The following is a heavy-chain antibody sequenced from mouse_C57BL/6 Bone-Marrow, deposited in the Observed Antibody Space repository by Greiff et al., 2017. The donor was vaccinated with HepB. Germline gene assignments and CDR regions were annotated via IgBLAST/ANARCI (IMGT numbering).Heavy chain of an antibody. Sequence: VQLQQSVAELVRPGASVKLSCTASGFNIKNTYMHWVKQRPEQGLEWIGRIDPANGNTKYDPKFQGKATITADPSSNTAYLQLSSLTSEDTSIYYCARGSYYYGSSYYFDYWGQGTTLTVAS. CDR3: ARGSYYYGSSYYFDY. J-gene: IGHJ2*01. V-gene: IGHV14-3*01. D-gene: IGHD1-1*01. CDR1: GFNIKNTY. CDR2: IDPANGNT.